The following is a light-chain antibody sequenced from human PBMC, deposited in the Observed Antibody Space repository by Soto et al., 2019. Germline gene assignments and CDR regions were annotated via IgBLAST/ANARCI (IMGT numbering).Light chain of an antibody. CDR3: CSYTTSSTYV. Sequence: QSALTQPASVSGSPGQSITISCTGTSSDVGGYNYVSWYQQYPGKAPTLIIYDVNNRPSGVSNRFSGSKSGNTASLAISGLQAEDEADYYCCSYTTSSTYVFGTGTKLTV. V-gene: IGLV2-14*01. CDR2: DVN. J-gene: IGLJ1*01. CDR1: SSDVGGYNY.